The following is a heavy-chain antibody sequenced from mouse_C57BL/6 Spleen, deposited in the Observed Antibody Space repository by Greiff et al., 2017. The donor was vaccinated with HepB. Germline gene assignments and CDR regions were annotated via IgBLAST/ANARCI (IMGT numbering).Heavy chain of an antibody. Sequence: VQLQQSGPELVKPGASVKISCKASGYAFSSSWMNWVKQRPGKGLEWIGRIYPGDGDTNYNVKFKGKATLTADKSSSTAYMQLSSLTSEDSAVYFCARFPYYYGKSYDWYFDVWGTGTTVTVSS. D-gene: IGHD1-1*01. CDR3: ARFPYYYGKSYDWYFDV. J-gene: IGHJ1*03. CDR2: IYPGDGDT. CDR1: GYAFSSSW. V-gene: IGHV1-82*01.